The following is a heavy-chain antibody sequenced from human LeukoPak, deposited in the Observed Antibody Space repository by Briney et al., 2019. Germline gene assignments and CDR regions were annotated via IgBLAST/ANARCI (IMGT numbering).Heavy chain of an antibody. CDR2: IIPIFGTA. V-gene: IGHV1-69*05. Sequence: SVKVSCKASGGTFSSYAISWVRQAPGLGLEWMGGIIPIFGTANYAQKFQGRVTITTDESTSTAYMELSSLRSEDTAVYYCARGTGIAAAGDYWGQGTLVTVSS. CDR1: GGTFSSYA. J-gene: IGHJ4*02. CDR3: ARGTGIAAAGDY. D-gene: IGHD6-13*01.